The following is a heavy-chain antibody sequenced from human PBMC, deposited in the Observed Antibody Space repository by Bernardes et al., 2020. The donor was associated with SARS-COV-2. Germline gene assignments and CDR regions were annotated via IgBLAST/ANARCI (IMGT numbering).Heavy chain of an antibody. Sequence: LSLTCAVYGGSFSGYYWSWIRQPPGKGLDWIGEINHSGSTNYNPSLKSRVTISVDTSKNQFSLKLSSVTAADTAVYYCARGFGPNKPRFGGVIAEDYWGQGTLVTVSS. CDR1: GGSFSGYY. J-gene: IGHJ4*02. D-gene: IGHD3-16*02. CDR2: INHSGST. V-gene: IGHV4-34*01. CDR3: ARGFGPNKPRFGGVIAEDY.